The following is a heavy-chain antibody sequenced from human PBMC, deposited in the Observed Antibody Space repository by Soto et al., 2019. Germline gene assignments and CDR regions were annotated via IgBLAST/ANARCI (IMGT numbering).Heavy chain of an antibody. V-gene: IGHV3-30*18. J-gene: IGHJ6*02. CDR3: AKSRIVATINFVYYGMDV. D-gene: IGHD5-12*01. CDR1: GFSFSIYG. CDR2: ISHDASIK. Sequence: QVQLVESGGGVVQPGRSLRLSCAASGFSFSIYGMHWVRQAPGKGLEWVALISHDASIKYYGESVKGRFTISRDNSKNTLSLQRNSLRVEDTAVYYCAKSRIVATINFVYYGMDVWGQGTTVTVSS.